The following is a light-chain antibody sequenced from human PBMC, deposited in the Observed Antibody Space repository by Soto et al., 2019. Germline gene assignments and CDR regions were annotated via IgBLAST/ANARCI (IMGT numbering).Light chain of an antibody. CDR2: GAS. J-gene: IGKJ5*01. Sequence: EIVLTQSPDTLSLSPGERATLSCRASQSVSSSYLAWYQQKPGQAPRLLIYGASSRATGIPDRFSGSGSGTDFTLTISRLEPEDFAVYYCQQYGSSFGQGTRLEIK. CDR3: QQYGSS. V-gene: IGKV3-20*01. CDR1: QSVSSSY.